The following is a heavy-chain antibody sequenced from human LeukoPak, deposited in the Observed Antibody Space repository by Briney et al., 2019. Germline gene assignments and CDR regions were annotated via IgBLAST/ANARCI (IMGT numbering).Heavy chain of an antibody. D-gene: IGHD3-3*01. CDR2: INPNSGGT. J-gene: IGHJ3*02. CDR3: AKARFLEWSDAFDI. CDR1: GYTFTGYY. Sequence: GASVKVSCKASGYTFTGYYMHWVRQAPGQGLEWMGWINPNSGGTNYAQKFQGRVTMTSGTSISTAYMELSRLRSDDTAVYYCAKARFLEWSDAFDIWGQGTMVTVSS. V-gene: IGHV1-2*02.